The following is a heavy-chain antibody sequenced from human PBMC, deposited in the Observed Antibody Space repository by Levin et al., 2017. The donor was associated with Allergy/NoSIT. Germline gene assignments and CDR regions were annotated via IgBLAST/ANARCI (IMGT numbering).Heavy chain of an antibody. V-gene: IGHV3-49*03. CDR3: SRGRKTPDY. CDR1: GFTFGDYA. Sequence: GGSLRLSCSASGFTFGDYAMSWFRQAPGKGLEWVGFIRSKIYGGTIEYAASVKGRFIISRDDSKSIVYLQMNSLKTEDTAMYYCSRGRKTPDYWGQGTLVTVSS. J-gene: IGHJ4*02. CDR2: IRSKIYGGTI. D-gene: IGHD2-15*01.